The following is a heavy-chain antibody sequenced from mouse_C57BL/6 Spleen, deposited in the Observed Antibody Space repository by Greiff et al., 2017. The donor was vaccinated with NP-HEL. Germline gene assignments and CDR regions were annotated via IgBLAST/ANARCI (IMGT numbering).Heavy chain of an antibody. J-gene: IGHJ2*01. CDR2: IYPRSGNT. Sequence: QVQLQQSGAELARPGASVKLSCKASGYTFTSYGISWVKQRTGQGLEWIGEIYPRSGNTYYNEKFKGKATLTEDKSSSTEYMELRSLTSEDSAVYFCARRDYDDGYFDYWGQGTTLTVSS. CDR3: ARRDYDDGYFDY. V-gene: IGHV1-81*01. CDR1: GYTFTSYG. D-gene: IGHD2-4*01.